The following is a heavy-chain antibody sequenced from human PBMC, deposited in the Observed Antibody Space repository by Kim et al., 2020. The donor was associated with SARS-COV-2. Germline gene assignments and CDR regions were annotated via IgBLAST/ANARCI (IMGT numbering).Heavy chain of an antibody. V-gene: IGHV4-34*01. CDR2: INHSGST. D-gene: IGHD3-16*02. Sequence: SETLSLTCAVYGGSFSGYYWSWIRQPPGKGLEWIGEINHSGSTNYNPSLKSRVTISVDTSKNQFSLKLSSVTAADTAVYYCARVGYDYVWGSYRSTNFDYWGQGTLVTVSS. CDR3: ARVGYDYVWGSYRSTNFDY. CDR1: GGSFSGYY. J-gene: IGHJ4*02.